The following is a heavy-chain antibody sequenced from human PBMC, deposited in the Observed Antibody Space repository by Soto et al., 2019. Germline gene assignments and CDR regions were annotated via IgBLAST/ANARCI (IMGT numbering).Heavy chain of an antibody. CDR3: ARVGGMDV. CDR2: INPSDGST. J-gene: IGHJ6*02. Sequence: QVQLVQSGAEVKKPGASVKVSCKASGYTFTSYYMHWVRQAPGQGLEWMGIINPSDGSTSTAQKFQSRGTMTRDTSTSTVDMDLSSLRSEDTAVYYCARVGGMDVWGQGTTVTVSS. D-gene: IGHD3-16*01. CDR1: GYTFTSYY. V-gene: IGHV1-46*03.